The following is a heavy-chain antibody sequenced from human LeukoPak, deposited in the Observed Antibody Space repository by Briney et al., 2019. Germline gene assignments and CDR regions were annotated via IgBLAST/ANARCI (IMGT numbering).Heavy chain of an antibody. J-gene: IGHJ4*02. CDR2: VFYSGST. CDR1: GGSINSYY. Sequence: PSETLSLTCTVSGGSINSYYWSWIRQPPGKGLEWIRYVFYSGSTNYNPSLKSRVTISVDTSKNQFSLKLSSVTAADTAVYYCARLTLGRSVDYWGQGTLVTVSS. V-gene: IGHV4-59*08. CDR3: ARLTLGRSVDY. D-gene: IGHD2-15*01.